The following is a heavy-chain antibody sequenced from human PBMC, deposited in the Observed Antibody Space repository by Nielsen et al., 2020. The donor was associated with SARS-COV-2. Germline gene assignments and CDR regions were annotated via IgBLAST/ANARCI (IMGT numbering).Heavy chain of an antibody. J-gene: IGHJ6*02. CDR2: ISYDGSNK. CDR3: AKSLLRYYYYGMDV. Sequence: GGSLRLSCAASGFTFSSYGMHWVRQAPGKGLEWVAVISYDGSNKYYADSVKGRFTISRDNSKNTLYLQMNSLRAEDTAVYYCAKSLLRYYYYGMDVWGQGTTVTVSS. D-gene: IGHD2-15*01. V-gene: IGHV3-30*18. CDR1: GFTFSSYG.